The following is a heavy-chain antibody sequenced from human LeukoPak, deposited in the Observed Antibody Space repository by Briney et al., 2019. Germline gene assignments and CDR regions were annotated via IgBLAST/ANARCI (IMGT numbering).Heavy chain of an antibody. J-gene: IGHJ5*02. D-gene: IGHD1-26*01. V-gene: IGHV4-4*07. CDR1: GGSISSYY. Sequence: PSETLSLTCTVSGGSISSYYWSWIRQSAGKGLEWIGRIYTSGSTNYNPSLKSRVTMSVDTSKNQFSLRLNSVTAADTAVYFCARLRLSGGSFSVGWFDPWGQGIQVTVSS. CDR3: ARLRLSGGSFSVGWFDP. CDR2: IYTSGST.